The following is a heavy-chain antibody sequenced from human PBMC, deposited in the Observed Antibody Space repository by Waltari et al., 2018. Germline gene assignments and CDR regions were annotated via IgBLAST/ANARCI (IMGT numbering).Heavy chain of an antibody. CDR2: MNPNSGNT. CDR3: ARPVMVQGVKEAFDI. D-gene: IGHD3-10*01. J-gene: IGHJ3*02. Sequence: QVQLVQSGAEVKKPGASVKVSCKASRYTFTSYEINWVRQDTGQGLEWMGWMNPNSGNTGYAQKFQGRVTITRNTSISTAYMELSSLRSEDTAVYYCARPVMVQGVKEAFDIWGQGTMVTVSS. CDR1: RYTFTSYE. V-gene: IGHV1-8*03.